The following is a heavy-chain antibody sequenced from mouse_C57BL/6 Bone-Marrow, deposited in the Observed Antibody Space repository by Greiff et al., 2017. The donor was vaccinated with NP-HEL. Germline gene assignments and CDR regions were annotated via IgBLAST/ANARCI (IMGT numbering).Heavy chain of an antibody. CDR3: ARSGYFDY. J-gene: IGHJ2*01. CDR1: GYTFTNYW. V-gene: IGHV1-63*01. D-gene: IGHD3-1*01. Sequence: VQLQQSGAELVRPGPSVKMSCKASGYTFTNYWIGWAKQRPGHGLEWIGDIYPGGGYTNYNEKFKGKATLTADKSSSTAYMQFSSLTSEDSAIYYCARSGYFDYWGQGTTLTVSS. CDR2: IYPGGGYT.